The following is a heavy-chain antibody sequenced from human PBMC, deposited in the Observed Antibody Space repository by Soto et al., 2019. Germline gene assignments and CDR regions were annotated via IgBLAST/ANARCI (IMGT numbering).Heavy chain of an antibody. J-gene: IGHJ4*02. CDR3: ARGSVDTVDSSGLYEY. V-gene: IGHV4-34*01. CDR2: INHSGGT. Sequence: LTCAVYGGSFSAYYWSWIRQPPGKGLEWIGEINHSGGTSYNPSLKSRVTISVDTSKSQFSLKLTSVTAADRAVYYCARGSVDTVDSSGLYEYWGQGTPVTVSS. CDR1: GGSFSAYY. D-gene: IGHD3-22*01.